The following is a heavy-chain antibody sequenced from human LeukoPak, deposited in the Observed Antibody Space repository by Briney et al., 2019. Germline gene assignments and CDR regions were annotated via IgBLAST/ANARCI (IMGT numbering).Heavy chain of an antibody. D-gene: IGHD2-2*01. V-gene: IGHV1-46*01. CDR3: ARGQTGGYCSSTSCHPRLRDWFDP. Sequence: ASVKVSCKASGYTFTSYYMHWVRQAPGQGLGWMGIINPSGGSTSYAQKFQGRVTMTRDTSTSTVYMELSSLRSEDTAVYYCARGQTGGYCSSTSCHPRLRDWFDPWGQGTLVTVSS. CDR2: INPSGGST. J-gene: IGHJ5*02. CDR1: GYTFTSYY.